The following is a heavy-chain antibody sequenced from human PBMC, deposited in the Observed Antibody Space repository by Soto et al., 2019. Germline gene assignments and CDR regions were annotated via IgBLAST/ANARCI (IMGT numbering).Heavy chain of an antibody. J-gene: IGHJ6*03. CDR3: ARVLLWFGELGYYYYMDV. CDR2: TSAYNGNT. D-gene: IGHD3-10*01. Sequence: ASVKVSCKASGYTFTSYGISWVRQAPGQGLEWMGWTSAYNGNTNYAQKLQGRVTMTTDTSTSTAYMELRSLRSDDTAVYYCARVLLWFGELGYYYYMDVWGKGTTVTVSS. V-gene: IGHV1-18*01. CDR1: GYTFTSYG.